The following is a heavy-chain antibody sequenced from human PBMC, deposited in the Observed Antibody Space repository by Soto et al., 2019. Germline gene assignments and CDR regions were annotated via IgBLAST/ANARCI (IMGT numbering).Heavy chain of an antibody. CDR3: ARAAGRFGELYWFDP. CDR1: GYTFTSYN. V-gene: IGHV1-46*01. D-gene: IGHD3-10*01. J-gene: IGHJ5*02. Sequence: QVQLVQSGAEVKKPGASVKVSCKASGYTFTSYNMHWVRQAPGQGLEWVGMINPLGFSTTYAQQSPSRVTMTRDPSTSTVYMELTNLRPDDTAVYYCARAAGRFGELYWFDPWGQGTLVTVSP. CDR2: INPLGFST.